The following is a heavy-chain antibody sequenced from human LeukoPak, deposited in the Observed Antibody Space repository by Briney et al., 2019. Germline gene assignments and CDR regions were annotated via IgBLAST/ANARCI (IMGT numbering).Heavy chain of an antibody. CDR3: ARDHVEEWELPDDY. CDR2: ISSRADTT. D-gene: IGHD1-26*01. V-gene: IGHV3-11*04. CDR1: GFTFSDYY. Sequence: PGGSLRLSCAASGFTFSDYYMGWIRQAPGKGLEWVSYISSRADTTYYADSVKGRFTISRDNAKNSLYLQMNSLRADDTAVYYCARDHVEEWELPDDYWGQGTLVTVSS. J-gene: IGHJ4*02.